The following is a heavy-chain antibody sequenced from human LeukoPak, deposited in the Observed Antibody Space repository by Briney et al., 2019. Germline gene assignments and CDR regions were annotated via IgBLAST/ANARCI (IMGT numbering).Heavy chain of an antibody. CDR1: GGSISSGDYY. V-gene: IGHV4-30-4*01. J-gene: IGHJ6*02. CDR2: IYYSGST. CDR3: ARASYFGYCSGGSCYSEYYYYGMDV. Sequence: SQTLSLTCTVSGGSISSGDYYWSWIRQPPGKGLEWIGYIYYSGSTYYNPSLKSRVTISVDTSKNQFSLKLSSVTAADTAVYYCARASYFGYCSGGSCYSEYYYYGMDVWGQGITVTVSS. D-gene: IGHD2-15*01.